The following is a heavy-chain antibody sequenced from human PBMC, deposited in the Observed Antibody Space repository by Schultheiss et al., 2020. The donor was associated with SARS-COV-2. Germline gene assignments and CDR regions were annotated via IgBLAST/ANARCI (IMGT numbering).Heavy chain of an antibody. CDR1: GFTFSSYA. Sequence: GGSLRLSCAASGFTFSSYAMHWVRQAPGKGLEWVAVISYDGSNKYYADSVKGRFTISRDNSKNTLYLQMNSLRAEDTAVYYCAKDRATYGDPKTVDYWGQGTLVTVSS. CDR3: AKDRATYGDPKTVDY. D-gene: IGHD4-17*01. V-gene: IGHV3-30*04. J-gene: IGHJ4*02. CDR2: ISYDGSNK.